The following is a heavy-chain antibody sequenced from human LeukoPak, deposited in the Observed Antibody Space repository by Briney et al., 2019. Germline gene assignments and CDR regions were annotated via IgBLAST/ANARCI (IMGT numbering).Heavy chain of an antibody. CDR3: ARDLYSSSWYGWFDP. D-gene: IGHD6-13*01. V-gene: IGHV4-59*01. CDR2: IYYSGST. J-gene: IGHJ5*02. CDR1: GGSISSYY. Sequence: PSETLSLTCTVSGGSISSYYWSWIRQPPGKGLEWIGYIYYSGSTNYDPSLKSRVTISVDTSKNQFSLKLSSVTAADTAVYYCARDLYSSSWYGWFDPWGQGTLVTVSS.